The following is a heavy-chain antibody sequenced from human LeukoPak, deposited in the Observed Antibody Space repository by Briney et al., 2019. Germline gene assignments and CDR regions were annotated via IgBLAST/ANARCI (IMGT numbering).Heavy chain of an antibody. CDR2: IKSKTDGGTT. D-gene: IGHD2-2*01. J-gene: IGHJ4*02. CDR3: TTEGDIVVVPAAEVRHFPHDY. Sequence: GGSLRLSCAASGFTFSNAWMSWVRQAPGKGLEWVGRIKSKTDGGTTDYAAPVKGRFTISRDDSKNTLYLQMNSLKTEDTAVYYCTTEGDIVVVPAAEVRHFPHDYWGQGTLVTVSS. V-gene: IGHV3-15*01. CDR1: GFTFSNAW.